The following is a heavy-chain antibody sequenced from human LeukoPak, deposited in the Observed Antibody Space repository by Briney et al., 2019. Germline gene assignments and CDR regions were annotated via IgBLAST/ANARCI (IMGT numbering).Heavy chain of an antibody. CDR3: ARAVRTQSSSWYDY. V-gene: IGHV3-64*01. J-gene: IGHJ4*02. D-gene: IGHD6-13*01. CDR1: GFTFSSHA. Sequence: GGSLRLSCAASGFTFSSHAMHWVRQAPGKGLEYVSAISNNGGSTYYANSVKGRFTISRDNSKNTLYLQMGSPRAEDMAVYYCARAVRTQSSSWYDYWGQGTLVTVSS. CDR2: ISNNGGST.